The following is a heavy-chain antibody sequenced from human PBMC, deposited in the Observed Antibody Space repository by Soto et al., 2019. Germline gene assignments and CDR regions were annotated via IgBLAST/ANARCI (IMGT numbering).Heavy chain of an antibody. V-gene: IGHV1-69*06. J-gene: IGHJ4*02. Sequence: QVELVQSGAEVKNPGSSVKVSCKTSGGTFNSYLLDWVRQAPGQGLEWMGGIIPAFDTAKYAQKFQDRVTITADKSTSTASLELRTLTSEDTAVYYCARRHDQPPGGLFFDTWGQGPLVTVSS. D-gene: IGHD2-2*01. CDR2: IIPAFDTA. CDR3: ARRHDQPPGGLFFDT. CDR1: GGTFNSYL.